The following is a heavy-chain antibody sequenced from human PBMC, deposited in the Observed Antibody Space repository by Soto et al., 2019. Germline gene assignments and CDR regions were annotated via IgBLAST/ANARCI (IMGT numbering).Heavy chain of an antibody. J-gene: IGHJ4*02. D-gene: IGHD1-26*01. CDR2: ISVYNDNT. V-gene: IGHV1-18*01. CDR3: ARDLWQYSGSYCGY. Sequence: GASVKVSCKASGYSFTSYGISWVRQAPGQGLEWMGWISVYNDNTNYAQKLQGRVTMTTDRSTSTAYMELRSLRSDDTAVYYCARDLWQYSGSYCGYWGQGTLVTVSS. CDR1: GYSFTSYG.